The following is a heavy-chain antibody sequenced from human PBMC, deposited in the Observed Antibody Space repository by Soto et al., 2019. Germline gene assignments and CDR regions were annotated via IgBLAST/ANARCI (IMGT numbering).Heavy chain of an antibody. D-gene: IGHD6-13*01. CDR2: IYHSGST. Sequence: PSETLSLTCAVSGGSISSSNWWSWVRQPPGKGLEWIGEIYHSGSTNYNPSLKSRVTISVDKSKNQFSLKLSSVTAADTAVYYCASAPGQDSSSWYFNYYYYYGMDVWGQGTTVTVSS. V-gene: IGHV4-4*02. CDR3: ASAPGQDSSSWYFNYYYYYGMDV. CDR1: GGSISSSNW. J-gene: IGHJ6*02.